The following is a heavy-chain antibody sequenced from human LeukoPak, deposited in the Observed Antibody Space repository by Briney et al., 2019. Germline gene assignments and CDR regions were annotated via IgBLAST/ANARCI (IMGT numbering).Heavy chain of an antibody. CDR3: ARHYCSGGSCYPDY. J-gene: IGHJ4*02. Sequence: SETLSLTCTVSGGSISSSSYYWGWIRQPPGKGLEWIGSIYYSGSTYYNPSLKSRVTISVDTSKNQFPLRLSSVTAADTAVYYCARHYCSGGSCYPDYWGQGTLVTVSS. D-gene: IGHD2-15*01. CDR1: GGSISSSSYY. CDR2: IYYSGST. V-gene: IGHV4-39*01.